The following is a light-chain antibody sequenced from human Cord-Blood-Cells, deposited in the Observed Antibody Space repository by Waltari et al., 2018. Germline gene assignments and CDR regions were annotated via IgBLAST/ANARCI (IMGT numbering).Light chain of an antibody. CDR1: SSDVGSYNL. Sequence: QSALTQPASVSGSPGQSIPISCPGTSSDVGSYNLVSWYQQHPGKAPKRMIYAGSKRPSGVSNRFSGSKSGNTASLTISGLQAEDEADYYCCSYAGSSTWVFGRGTKLTVL. CDR3: CSYAGSSTWV. J-gene: IGLJ3*02. CDR2: AGS. V-gene: IGLV2-23*01.